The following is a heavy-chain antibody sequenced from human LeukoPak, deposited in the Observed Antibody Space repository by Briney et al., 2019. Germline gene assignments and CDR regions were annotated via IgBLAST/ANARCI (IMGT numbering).Heavy chain of an antibody. CDR2: INHSGST. CDR3: ARGRYRSSWYDY. D-gene: IGHD6-13*01. V-gene: IGHV4-34*01. J-gene: IGHJ4*02. CDR1: GGSFSGYY. Sequence: PSETLSLTCAVYGGSFSGYYWSWIRQPLGKGLEWIGEINHSGSTNYNPSLKSRVTISVDTSKNQFSLKLSSVTAADTAVYYCARGRYRSSWYDYWGQGTLVTVSS.